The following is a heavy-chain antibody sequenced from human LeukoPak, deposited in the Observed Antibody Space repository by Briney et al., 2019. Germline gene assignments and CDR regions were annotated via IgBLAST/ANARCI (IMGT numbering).Heavy chain of an antibody. V-gene: IGHV3-9*01. CDR3: AKDMGIQPTGDAFDI. D-gene: IGHD5-18*01. J-gene: IGHJ3*02. CDR2: ISWNSGSI. CDR1: GFTFDDYA. Sequence: PGGSLRLSCAASGFTFDDYAMHWVRQAPGKGLEWVSGISWNSGSIGYADSVKGRFTISRDNAKNSLYLQTNSLRAEDTALYYCAKDMGIQPTGDAFDIWGQGTMVTVSS.